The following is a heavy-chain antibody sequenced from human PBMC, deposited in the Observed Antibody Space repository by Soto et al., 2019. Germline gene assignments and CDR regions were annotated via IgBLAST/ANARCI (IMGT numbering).Heavy chain of an antibody. D-gene: IGHD5-18*01. CDR1: GFTFSSYA. Sequence: PGGSLRLSCAASGFTFSSYAMSWVRQAPGKGLEWVSTISGSADSTYYADSVKGRFTISRDNSKNTLYLQMNSLRAEDTAVYYCAKDGLGAYSYGSYYFDYWGQGTLVTVAS. V-gene: IGHV3-23*01. CDR2: ISGSADST. J-gene: IGHJ4*01. CDR3: AKDGLGAYSYGSYYFDY.